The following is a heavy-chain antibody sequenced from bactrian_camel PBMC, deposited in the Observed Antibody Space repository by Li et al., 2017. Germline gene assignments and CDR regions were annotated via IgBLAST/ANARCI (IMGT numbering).Heavy chain of an antibody. V-gene: IGHV3S40*01. D-gene: IGHD5*01. Sequence: VQLVESGGGLVQPGGSLRLSCAASGFMFRSHVMTWVRQAPGKGLEWVSRINTGGSYQYYADSAKGRFTISQDKDKNTVYLQMNSLKPEDTAMYYCAADPNLWVGCDLLRARGFDYWGQGTQVTVS. CDR2: INTGGSYQ. CDR3: AADPNLWVGCDLLRARGFDY. J-gene: IGHJ4*01. CDR1: GFMFRSHV.